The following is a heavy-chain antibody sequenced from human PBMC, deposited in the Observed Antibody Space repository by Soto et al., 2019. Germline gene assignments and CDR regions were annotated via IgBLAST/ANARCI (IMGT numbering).Heavy chain of an antibody. CDR2: ISGSGGST. D-gene: IGHD6-13*01. V-gene: IGHV3-23*01. J-gene: IGHJ4*02. Sequence: GGSLRLSCAASGFTFSSYAMSWVRQAPGKGLEWVSAISGSGGSTYYADSVKGRFTISRDNSKNTLYLQMNSLRAEDTAVYYCVKDYSWQLVCKASFDYWGEGTLVTVSS. CDR3: VKDYSWQLVCKASFDY. CDR1: GFTFSSYA.